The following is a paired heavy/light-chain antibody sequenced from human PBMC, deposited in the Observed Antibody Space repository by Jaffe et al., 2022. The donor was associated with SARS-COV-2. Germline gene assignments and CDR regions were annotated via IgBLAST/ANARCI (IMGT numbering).Light chain of an antibody. CDR1: QSISSW. J-gene: IGKJ1*01. Sequence: DIQMTQSPSTLSASVGDRVTITCRASQSISSWLAWYQQKPGKAPKVLIYKASSLESGVPSRFSGSGSGTEFTLTISSLQPDDSATYYCQQYNSYSWTFGQGTKVEIK. CDR2: KAS. CDR3: QQYNSYSWT. V-gene: IGKV1-5*03.
Heavy chain of an antibody. CDR3: ARPRGGSIFDY. CDR1: GASISRTSFY. V-gene: IGHV4-39*01. CDR2: IYYSGNT. Sequence: QLQLQESGPGLVKPSETLSLTCTFSGASISRTSFYWGWIRQPPGKGLEWIGSIYYSGNTYYNPSLKSRVTISVDMSKNQFSLNLSSVTAADTAVYYCARPRGGSIFDYWGQGTLVTVSS. D-gene: IGHD2-15*01. J-gene: IGHJ4*02.